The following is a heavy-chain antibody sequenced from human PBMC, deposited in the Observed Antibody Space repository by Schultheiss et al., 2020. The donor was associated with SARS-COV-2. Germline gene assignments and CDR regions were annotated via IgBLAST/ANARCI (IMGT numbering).Heavy chain of an antibody. Sequence: SETLSLTCTVSGGSISSGSYYWSWIRQPAGKGLEWIGRIYTSGSTNYNPSLKSRVTMSVDTSKNQFSLKLSSVTAADTAVYYCARNKGYYAYYFDYWGQGTLVTVSS. CDR3: ARNKGYYAYYFDY. D-gene: IGHD1-26*01. V-gene: IGHV4-61*02. CDR2: IYTSGST. CDR1: GGSISSGSYY. J-gene: IGHJ4*02.